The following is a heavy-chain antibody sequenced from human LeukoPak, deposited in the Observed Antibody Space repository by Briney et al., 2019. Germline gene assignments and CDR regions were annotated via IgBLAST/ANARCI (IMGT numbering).Heavy chain of an antibody. D-gene: IGHD3-10*01. Sequence: GGSLRLSCAASGFTFSSYGMHWVRQAPGKGLEWVAFIRYDGSNKYYADSVKGRFTISRDNSKNTLYLQMNSLRAEDTAVYYCARSSITMVRGVIKSTTSWYHYYNMDVWGKGTTVTVSS. CDR1: GFTFSSYG. J-gene: IGHJ6*03. CDR3: ARSSITMVRGVIKSTTSWYHYYNMDV. CDR2: IRYDGSNK. V-gene: IGHV3-30*02.